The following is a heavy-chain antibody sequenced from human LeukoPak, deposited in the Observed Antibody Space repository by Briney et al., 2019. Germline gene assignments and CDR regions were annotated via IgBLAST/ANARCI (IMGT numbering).Heavy chain of an antibody. D-gene: IGHD3-10*01. CDR3: ARNRAFNYYGSGSYSYYFDY. V-gene: IGHV4-34*01. CDR1: GGSFSGYY. Sequence: PSETLSLTCAVYGGSFSGYYWSWIRQPPGKGLEWIGEINHSGSTNYNPSLKSRVTISVDRSKNQFSLKLSSVTAADTAVYYCARNRAFNYYGSGSYSYYFDYWGQGTLVTVSS. J-gene: IGHJ4*02. CDR2: INHSGST.